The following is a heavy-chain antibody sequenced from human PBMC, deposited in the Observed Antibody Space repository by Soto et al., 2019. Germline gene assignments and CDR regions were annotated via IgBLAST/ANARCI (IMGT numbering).Heavy chain of an antibody. CDR3: ARSTISGSPYYMDV. D-gene: IGHD3-3*01. CDR2: IYYSGST. Sequence: SETLSLTCTVSGGSISSSSYYWGWIRQPPGKGLEWIGSIYYSGSTYYNPSLKSRVTISVDTSKNQFSLKLSSVTAADTAVYYCARSTISGSPYYMDVWGKGTTVTLSS. CDR1: GGSISSSSYY. J-gene: IGHJ6*03. V-gene: IGHV4-39*01.